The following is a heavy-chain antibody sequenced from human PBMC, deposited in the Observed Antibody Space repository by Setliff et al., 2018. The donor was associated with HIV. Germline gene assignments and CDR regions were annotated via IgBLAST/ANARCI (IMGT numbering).Heavy chain of an antibody. J-gene: IGHJ4*02. Sequence: PGGSLRLSCAASGFTLSNTYMAWVRQAPGKRPEWVSTLYGSGDTYHADSVKGRFTLSRDTSKNTMFLQMNSLRHEDTALYHCARVLPYNSALDKWGQGTLVTV. D-gene: IGHD6-19*01. CDR3: ARVLPYNSALDK. CDR2: LYGSGDT. CDR1: GFTLSNTY. V-gene: IGHV3-66*02.